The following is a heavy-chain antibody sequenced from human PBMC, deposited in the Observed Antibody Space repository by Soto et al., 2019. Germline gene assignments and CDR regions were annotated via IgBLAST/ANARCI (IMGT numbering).Heavy chain of an antibody. J-gene: IGHJ5*02. Sequence: LFLTWTCSGSSISSSTYYWDWIRQPPGKGLEWIGAMYYTGNKNYNPSLESRVTMSVDTSKNQFSLKLSSVTPTDTAVYYCARRSSSSLGSLFDPWGRGILVTVTS. CDR3: ARRSSSSLGSLFDP. D-gene: IGHD6-6*01. CDR2: MYYTGNK. V-gene: IGHV4-39*01. CDR1: GSSISSSTYY.